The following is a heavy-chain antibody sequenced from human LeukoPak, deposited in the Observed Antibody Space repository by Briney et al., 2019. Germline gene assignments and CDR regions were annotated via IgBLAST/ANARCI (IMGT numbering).Heavy chain of an antibody. Sequence: GGSLRLSCEASGFTFSSYSMTWVRQAPGKGLEWVSVISGSDGNTYYADSVKGRFTISRDNSKNTLYLQLSSLRAEDTAVYYCAKDRTETTVTIDYWGQGTLVTVST. V-gene: IGHV3-23*01. CDR2: ISGSDGNT. D-gene: IGHD4-17*01. CDR3: AKDRTETTVTIDY. J-gene: IGHJ4*02. CDR1: GFTFSSYS.